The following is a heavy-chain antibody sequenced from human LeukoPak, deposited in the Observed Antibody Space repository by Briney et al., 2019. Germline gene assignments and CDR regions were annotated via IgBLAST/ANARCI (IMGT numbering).Heavy chain of an antibody. J-gene: IGHJ4*02. Sequence: ASVKVSCKASGYTFTNNYLHWVRQAPGQGLEWMGMIYPRDGSTSYAQNFQGRVTVTRDTSATTVHMELRGLRSEDTAVYYCARDQEGFDYWGQGTVVTVSS. CDR1: GYTFTNNY. V-gene: IGHV1-46*01. CDR3: ARDQEGFDY. CDR2: IYPRDGST.